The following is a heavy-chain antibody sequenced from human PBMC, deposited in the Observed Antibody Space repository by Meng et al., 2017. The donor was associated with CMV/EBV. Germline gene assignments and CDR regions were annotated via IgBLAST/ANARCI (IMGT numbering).Heavy chain of an antibody. CDR1: GGSISSYY. CDR2: IYYSGST. V-gene: IGHV4-59*01. J-gene: IGHJ5*02. CDR3: ARLHPLSYCTNGVCSGPWFDP. D-gene: IGHD2-8*01. Sequence: QVQLQESGPALVKPSETLSLTCPAPGGSISSYYWSWIRQPPGKGLEWIGYIYYSGSTNYNPSLKSRVTISVDTSKNQFSLKLSSVTAADTAVYYCARLHPLSYCTNGVCSGPWFDPWGQGTLVTVSS.